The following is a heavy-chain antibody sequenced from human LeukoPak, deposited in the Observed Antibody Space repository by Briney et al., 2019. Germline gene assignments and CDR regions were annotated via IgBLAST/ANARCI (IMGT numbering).Heavy chain of an antibody. CDR1: GGSVSSGISY. CDR3: GRVPAAGTGPDY. V-gene: IGHV4-61*01. Sequence: PSETLSLTCSVSGGSVSSGISYWSWIRQPPGEGLEWIAYISDSGGSDYNPSLGGRVTISLDTSKNQFSLRLTSVTAADTAVYYCGRVPAAGTGPDYWGQGTLVTVSS. D-gene: IGHD6-13*01. J-gene: IGHJ4*02. CDR2: ISDSGGS.